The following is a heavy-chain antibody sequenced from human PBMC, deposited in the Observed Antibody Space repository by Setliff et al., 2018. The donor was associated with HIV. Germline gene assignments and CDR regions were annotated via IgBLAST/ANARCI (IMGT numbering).Heavy chain of an antibody. CDR2: INPDNGYP. CDR1: GYVFTGYY. V-gene: IGHV1-2*02. J-gene: IGHJ6*03. CDR3: ARDRRAGVYYYTDV. D-gene: IGHD7-27*01. Sequence: ASVKVSCKAFGYVFTGYYMHWVRRAAGQGFEWMGWINPDNGYPQYGQKFQGRLTLTRDTSIRTAYMELSGLTFDDTAMYYCARDRRAGVYYYTDVWGTGTTVTVSS.